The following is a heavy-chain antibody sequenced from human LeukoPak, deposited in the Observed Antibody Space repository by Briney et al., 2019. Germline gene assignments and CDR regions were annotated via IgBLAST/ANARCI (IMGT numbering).Heavy chain of an antibody. CDR3: ARRASPY. V-gene: IGHV4-34*01. D-gene: IGHD1-26*01. J-gene: IGHJ4*02. CDR1: GGSFSGYY. CDR2: INHSGST. Sequence: SETLSLTCAVYGGSFSGYYWSWIRQPPGKGLEWIGEINHSGSTNYNPSLKSRVTISVDTSKNQFSLKLSSVTAADTAVYYRARRASPYWGQGTLVTVSS.